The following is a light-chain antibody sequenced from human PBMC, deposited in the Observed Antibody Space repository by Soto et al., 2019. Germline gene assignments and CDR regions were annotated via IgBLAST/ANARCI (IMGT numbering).Light chain of an antibody. J-gene: IGKJ2*01. CDR2: DAS. Sequence: EIVLTQSPATLSLSPGERATLSCRASQSVSSYLAWYQQKPGQAPRLLIYDASNRATGIPARFSGSGSGTDFTLTISSLEPEDFAVSYCQQRSNWPLYTFGQGAKLALK. CDR3: QQRSNWPLYT. V-gene: IGKV3-11*01. CDR1: QSVSSY.